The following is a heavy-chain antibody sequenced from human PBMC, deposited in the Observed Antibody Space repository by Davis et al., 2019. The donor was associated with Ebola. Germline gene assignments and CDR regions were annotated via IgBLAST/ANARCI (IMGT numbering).Heavy chain of an antibody. Sequence: ASVKVSCKASGYTFTSYGISWVRQAPGQGLEWMGWISAYNGNTNYAQKLQGRVTMTRDTSISTAYMELSRLRSDDTAVYYCARGSTYYDFWSGYYYWGQGTLVTVSS. V-gene: IGHV1-18*01. D-gene: IGHD3-3*01. CDR3: ARGSTYYDFWSGYYY. CDR1: GYTFTSYG. J-gene: IGHJ4*02. CDR2: ISAYNGNT.